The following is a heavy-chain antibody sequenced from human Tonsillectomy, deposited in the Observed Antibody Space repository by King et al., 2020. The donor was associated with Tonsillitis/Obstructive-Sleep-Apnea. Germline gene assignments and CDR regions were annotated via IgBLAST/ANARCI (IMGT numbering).Heavy chain of an antibody. CDR3: ARGAITMVRGVKTNWFDP. J-gene: IGHJ5*02. Sequence: QLVQSGAEVKKPGSSVKVSCKASGGTFSSYAISWVRQAPGQGRELMGGIIPIFGTANYAQKFQGRVTITADESTSTAYMELSSLRSEDTAVYYCARGAITMVRGVKTNWFDPWGQGTLVTVSS. V-gene: IGHV1-69*12. CDR1: GGTFSSYA. CDR2: IIPIFGTA. D-gene: IGHD3-10*01.